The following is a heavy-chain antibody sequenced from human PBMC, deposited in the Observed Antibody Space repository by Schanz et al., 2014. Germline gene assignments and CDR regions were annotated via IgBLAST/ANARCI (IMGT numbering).Heavy chain of an antibody. D-gene: IGHD6-13*01. V-gene: IGHV3-7*03. CDR3: AREQIMAAAGLVDY. CDR1: GFTFSSYV. J-gene: IGHJ4*01. CDR2: IKQDGSEK. Sequence: EVQLVESGGGLVQPGGSLRLSCAASGFTFSSYVMHWVRQAPGKGLEWVANIKQDGSEKYYVDAVKGRFTISRDNSKNTLYLQMNSLSADDTAVYYCAREQIMAAAGLVDYWGHGTLVTVSS.